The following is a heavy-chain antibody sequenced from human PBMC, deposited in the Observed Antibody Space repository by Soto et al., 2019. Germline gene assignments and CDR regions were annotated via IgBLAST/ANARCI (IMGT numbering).Heavy chain of an antibody. Sequence: NPSETLSLTCTVSGGSISSYYWSWIRQPPGKGLEWIGYIYYSGSTNYNPSLKSRVTISVDTSKNQFSLKLSSVTAADTAVYYCAGGDYDRNAGGYYYYGMDVWGQGTTVTVSS. D-gene: IGHD3-22*01. CDR2: IYYSGST. CDR3: AGGDYDRNAGGYYYYGMDV. CDR1: GGSISSYY. J-gene: IGHJ6*02. V-gene: IGHV4-59*01.